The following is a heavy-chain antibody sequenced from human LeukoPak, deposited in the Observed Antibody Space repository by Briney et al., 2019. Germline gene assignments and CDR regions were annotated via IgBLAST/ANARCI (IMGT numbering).Heavy chain of an antibody. D-gene: IGHD4-17*01. CDR2: IHSSGGT. CDR1: GFTGSNDY. V-gene: IGHV3-53*01. Sequence: GGSLRLSCAASGFTGSNDYMSWVRQAPGKGLEWVSAIHSSGGTYYADSVKGRFTISRDTSKNTLYLQINSLRVEDTAVYYCIVFGDSNHWGQGTLVTVSS. J-gene: IGHJ5*02. CDR3: IVFGDSNH.